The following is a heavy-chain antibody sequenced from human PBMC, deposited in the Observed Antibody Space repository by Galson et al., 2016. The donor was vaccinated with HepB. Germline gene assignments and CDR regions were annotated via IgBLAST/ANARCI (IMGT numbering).Heavy chain of an antibody. V-gene: IGHV3-74*03. D-gene: IGHD3-22*01. CDR2: INTDASII. CDR1: GFNFRRYW. Sequence: SLRLSCAASGFNFRRYWMHWVRQAPGKGLVWVSRINTDASIITYADSVKGRFTISRDNAKNTLYLQMNSLRAEDTAVYYCVRDQIDYYDSSGYDFDYWGQGTLVTVSS. J-gene: IGHJ4*02. CDR3: VRDQIDYYDSSGYDFDY.